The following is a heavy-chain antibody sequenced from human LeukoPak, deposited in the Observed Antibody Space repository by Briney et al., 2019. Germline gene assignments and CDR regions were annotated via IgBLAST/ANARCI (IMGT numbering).Heavy chain of an antibody. J-gene: IGHJ5*02. CDR1: GFTFSSYG. V-gene: IGHV3-30*03. CDR3: RGVPAAYGNWFDP. CDR2: ISYDGSNK. D-gene: IGHD2-2*01. Sequence: PGRSLRLSCAASGFTFSSYGMHWVRQAPGKGLEWVAVISYDGSNKYYADSVKGRFTISRDNSMNTLYLQMNSLRAEDTAVYFCRGVPAAYGNWFDPCGQGTLVTVSS.